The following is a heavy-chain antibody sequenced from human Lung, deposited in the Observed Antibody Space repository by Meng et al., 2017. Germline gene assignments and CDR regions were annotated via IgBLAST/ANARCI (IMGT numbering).Heavy chain of an antibody. V-gene: IGHV4-4*02. Sequence: QVSLWECGPGRGKPSGSLSLTCAGSGGYITSSTWWSWVRQTPGKGLEWFGEIFHSGSTNYNPPLESRVTISVDKSKNQFSLKVYSVTAADTATYYCARFDISSSGRGDYWGQGILVTVSS. CDR3: ARFDISSSGRGDY. J-gene: IGHJ4*02. CDR2: IFHSGST. CDR1: GGYITSSTW. D-gene: IGHD1-26*01.